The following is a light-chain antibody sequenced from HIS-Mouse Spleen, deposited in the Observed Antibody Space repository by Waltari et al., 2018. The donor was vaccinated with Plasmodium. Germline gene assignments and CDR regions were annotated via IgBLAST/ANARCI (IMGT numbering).Light chain of an antibody. Sequence: SYELTQPPSVSVSPGQTASITCSGDKLGDKYACWYQQKPGPSPVLVIYQDSKRPSGIPERFSGSNSGNTPTLTISGTQAMDEADYYCQAWDSSTVVFGGGTKLTVL. CDR2: QDS. V-gene: IGLV3-1*01. J-gene: IGLJ2*01. CDR1: KLGDKY. CDR3: QAWDSSTVV.